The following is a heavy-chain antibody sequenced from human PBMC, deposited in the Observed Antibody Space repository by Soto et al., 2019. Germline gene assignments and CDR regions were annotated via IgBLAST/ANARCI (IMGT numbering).Heavy chain of an antibody. D-gene: IGHD2-2*01. CDR3: ARGISLIVEVQRDAPDISYLDS. Sequence: QVQLQQWGAGLLKPSETLSLTCAVYGGSFSGHYWSWIRQPPGKGLEWIGQVNHSGSTNSNPSLKSRVTISVDTSKNQFSLKLTSVTAADTALYYCARGISLIVEVQRDAPDISYLDSWAQGTLVTVSS. V-gene: IGHV4-34*02. CDR1: GGSFSGHY. CDR2: VNHSGST. J-gene: IGHJ4*02.